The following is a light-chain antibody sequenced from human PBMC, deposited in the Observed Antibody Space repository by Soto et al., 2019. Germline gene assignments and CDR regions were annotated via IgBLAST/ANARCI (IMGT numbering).Light chain of an antibody. V-gene: IGKV3-11*01. CDR1: QSVGSY. J-gene: IGKJ4*01. CDR3: QQRSNWPSLT. CDR2: DAS. Sequence: EIVLIQSPATLSLSPGERATLSCRASQSVGSYLAWYQHKPGQAPRLLISDASNRATGIPARFTGSGSETDFTLTISTLEPEDSAVYHCQQRSNWPSLTFGGGTKVEIK.